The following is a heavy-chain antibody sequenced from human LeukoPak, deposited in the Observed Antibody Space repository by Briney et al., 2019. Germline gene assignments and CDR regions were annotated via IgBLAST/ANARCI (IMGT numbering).Heavy chain of an antibody. Sequence: AASVKVSCKASGYTFSSYAISWVRPAPGQGLEWMGRIIPILGIANYAQKFQGRVTITADKYTSTAYMELSRLRSEDTAVYYCAPGNWFDPWGQGTLVTVSS. J-gene: IGHJ5*02. CDR2: IIPILGIA. CDR3: APGNWFDP. CDR1: GYTFSSYA. D-gene: IGHD3-10*01. V-gene: IGHV1-69*04.